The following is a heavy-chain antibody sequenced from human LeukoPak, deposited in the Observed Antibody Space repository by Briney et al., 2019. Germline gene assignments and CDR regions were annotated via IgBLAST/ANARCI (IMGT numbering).Heavy chain of an antibody. CDR2: IIPILGIA. V-gene: IGHV1-69*04. D-gene: IGHD3-3*01. CDR3: AREDDFWSGYQYYMDV. Sequence: SVKVSCKASGGTFSSYAISWVRQAPGQGLEWMGRIIPILGIANYAQKFQGRVTMTTDTSTSTAYMELRSLRSDDTAVYYCAREDDFWSGYQYYMDVWGKGTTVTVSS. CDR1: GGTFSSYA. J-gene: IGHJ6*03.